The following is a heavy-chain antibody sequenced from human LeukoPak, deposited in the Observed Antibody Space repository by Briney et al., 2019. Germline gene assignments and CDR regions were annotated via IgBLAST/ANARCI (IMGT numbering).Heavy chain of an antibody. J-gene: IGHJ5*02. CDR3: ARAAWTTVTPRNWFDP. V-gene: IGHV4-34*01. CDR2: INHSGST. D-gene: IGHD4-17*01. Sequence: SETLSLTCAVYGGSFSGYYWSWIRQPPGKGLEWIGEINHSGSTKYNPSLKSRVTISVDTSKNQFSLKLSSVTAADTAVYYCARAAWTTVTPRNWFDPWGQGTLVTVSS. CDR1: GGSFSGYY.